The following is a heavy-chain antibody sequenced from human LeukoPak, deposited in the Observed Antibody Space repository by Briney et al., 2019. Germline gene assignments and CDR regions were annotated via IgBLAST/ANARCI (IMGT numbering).Heavy chain of an antibody. D-gene: IGHD5-24*01. CDR3: VRESSVEMATIDY. CDR2: IYYSGST. V-gene: IGHV4-31*03. Sequence: SQTLSLTCTVSGGSISSGGYYWSWIRQHPGKGLEWIGYIYYSGSTYYNPSLKSRVTISVDTSKNQFSLKLSSVTAADTAVYYCVRESSVEMATIDYWGQGTLVTVSS. CDR1: GGSISSGGYY. J-gene: IGHJ4*02.